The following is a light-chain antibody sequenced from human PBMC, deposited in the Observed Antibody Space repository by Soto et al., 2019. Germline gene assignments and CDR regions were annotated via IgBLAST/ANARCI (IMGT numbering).Light chain of an antibody. CDR1: QDISSY. V-gene: IGKV1-9*01. J-gene: IGKJ4*01. CDR2: GAS. CDR3: QQVHDYPIT. Sequence: DIQLTQSPSFLSASVGDRVTVTWRSSQDISSYLAWYQQKPGKAPKVLIYGASTLQSGVPPRFGGSGSGTAFTLTISSLQPEDFADYFCQQVHDYPITFGGGTKVEIK.